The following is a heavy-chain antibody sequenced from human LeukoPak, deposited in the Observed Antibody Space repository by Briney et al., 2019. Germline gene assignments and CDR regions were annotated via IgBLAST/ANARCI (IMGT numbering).Heavy chain of an antibody. V-gene: IGHV3-30-3*01. CDR3: AKATYSTSPGYYFDY. D-gene: IGHD2-2*01. CDR1: GFTFSSYA. J-gene: IGHJ4*02. CDR2: ISYDGSNK. Sequence: GGSLRFSCAASGFTFSSYAMHWVRQAPGKGLEWVAVISYDGSNKYYADSVKGRFTISRDNSKNTLYLQMNSLRAEDSAFYYCAKATYSTSPGYYFDYWGQGNLVTVSS.